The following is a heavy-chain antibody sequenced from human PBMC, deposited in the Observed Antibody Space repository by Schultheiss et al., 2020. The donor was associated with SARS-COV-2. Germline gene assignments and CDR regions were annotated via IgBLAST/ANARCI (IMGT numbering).Heavy chain of an antibody. CDR1: GFTFSNYW. Sequence: GESLKNSCTASGFTFSNYWMSWVRQAPGKGLEWVANIKQDGSDEYYVDSVKGRFTISRDNAKNSLYLQMNSLRAEDTAVYYCAKSDITMVQGVPFDPWGQGTLVTVSS. J-gene: IGHJ5*02. CDR2: IKQDGSDE. D-gene: IGHD3-10*01. V-gene: IGHV3-7*03. CDR3: AKSDITMVQGVPFDP.